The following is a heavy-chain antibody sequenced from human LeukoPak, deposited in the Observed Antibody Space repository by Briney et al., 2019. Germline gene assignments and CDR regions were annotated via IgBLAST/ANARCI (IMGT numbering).Heavy chain of an antibody. CDR1: GGSFSGYF. Sequence: PSETLSLTCAVYGGSFSGYFWSWIRQPPGKGLEWIGDINHSGSTNYNPSLKSRVTISVDTSKNQFSLKLSSVTAADTAVYYCARHRGSILPDYWGQGTLVTVSS. CDR3: ARHRGSILPDY. D-gene: IGHD2-21*01. J-gene: IGHJ4*02. CDR2: INHSGST. V-gene: IGHV4-34*01.